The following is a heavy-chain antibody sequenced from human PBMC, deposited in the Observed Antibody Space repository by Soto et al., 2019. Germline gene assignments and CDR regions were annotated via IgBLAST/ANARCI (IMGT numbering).Heavy chain of an antibody. CDR2: ISNTGNIK. J-gene: IGHJ5*02. CDR1: VFSFSDYY. CDR3: ARNTYYDFWTGYPNWFDP. V-gene: IGHV3-11*01. D-gene: IGHD3-3*01. Sequence: QDYLVQSGGGLVKPGGSLRLSCAASVFSFSDYYMTWIRQAPGKGLEWVSYISNTGNIKHYADSVKGRFTISRDNAKNSLHLEMNSLRAEDTAVYYCARNTYYDFWTGYPNWFDPWGHGTLVTVSS.